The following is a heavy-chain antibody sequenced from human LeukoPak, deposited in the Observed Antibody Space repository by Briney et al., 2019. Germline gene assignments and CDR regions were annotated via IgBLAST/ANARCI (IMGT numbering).Heavy chain of an antibody. Sequence: PGGSLRLSCPASGFTFSSYGMHWVRQAPAKGLEWVEVISYDGSNKYYADSVKGRFTISRDNSKNTLYLQMNSLRAEDTAVYYCAKDQGDYWGQGTLVTVSS. CDR1: GFTFSSYG. CDR3: AKDQGDY. J-gene: IGHJ4*02. CDR2: ISYDGSNK. V-gene: IGHV3-30*18.